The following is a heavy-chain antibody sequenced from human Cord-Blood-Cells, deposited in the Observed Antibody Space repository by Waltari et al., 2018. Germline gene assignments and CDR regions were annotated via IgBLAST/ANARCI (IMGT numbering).Heavy chain of an antibody. Sequence: QVQLVQSGAEVKKPGSSVKVSCKASGGTFSSYATSWVGQAAGQGLAWKGGIIPIFGTANYAPKFQGRVTIPADESTSTAYMELSSLRSDDTAVYYGAIGWGSGYFQHWGQGTLVTVSS. CDR3: AIGWGSGYFQH. CDR2: IIPIFGTA. D-gene: IGHD3-16*01. V-gene: IGHV1-69*01. CDR1: GGTFSSYA. J-gene: IGHJ1*01.